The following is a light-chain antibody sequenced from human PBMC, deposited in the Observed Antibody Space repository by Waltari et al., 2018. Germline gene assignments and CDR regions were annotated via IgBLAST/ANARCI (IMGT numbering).Light chain of an antibody. CDR1: SSNIGVNY. J-gene: IGLJ1*01. Sequence: QSELTQPPSASGTPGQRVTISCSASSSNIGVNYVYWYQQLPGRAPKLLIYRNNQRPSGVPDRFSGSKSGTSASLAISGLRSEDEADYYCAAWDDSLYALGTGTKVSVL. CDR3: AAWDDSLYA. V-gene: IGLV1-47*01. CDR2: RNN.